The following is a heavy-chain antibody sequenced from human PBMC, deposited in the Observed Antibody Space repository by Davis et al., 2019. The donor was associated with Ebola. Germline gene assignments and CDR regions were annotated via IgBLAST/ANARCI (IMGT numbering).Heavy chain of an antibody. V-gene: IGHV4-39*02. CDR1: GGSISSYY. Sequence: GSLRLSCTVSGGSISSYYWGWIRQPPGKGLEWIGSIYYSGSTYYNPSLKSRVTISVDTSKNQFSLKLSSVTAADTAVYYCARDRGPYNWFDPWGQGTLVTVSS. CDR3: ARDRGPYNWFDP. CDR2: IYYSGST. J-gene: IGHJ5*02.